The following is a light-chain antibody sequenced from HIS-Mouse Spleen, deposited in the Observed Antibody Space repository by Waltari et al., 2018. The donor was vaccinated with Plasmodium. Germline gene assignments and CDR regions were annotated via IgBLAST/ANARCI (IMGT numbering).Light chain of an antibody. Sequence: QSALTPPPSASGSPGPSVTISCTGTSSAVGGYNYVPWYQQHPGKAPQLMIYEVSKRPSGVPDRFSGSKSGNTASLTVSGLQAEDEADYYCSSYAGSNNLVFGGGTKLTVL. CDR1: SSAVGGYNY. CDR2: EVS. V-gene: IGLV2-8*01. J-gene: IGLJ2*01. CDR3: SSYAGSNNLV.